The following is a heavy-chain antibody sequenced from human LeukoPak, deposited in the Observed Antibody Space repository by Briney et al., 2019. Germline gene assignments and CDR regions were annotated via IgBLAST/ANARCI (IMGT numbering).Heavy chain of an antibody. CDR2: INPGGGAT. Sequence: ASVTVSCKASGYAFPGHHIHWVRQAPGQGLQWMRTINPGGGATSYAQKFQGRVTMTRETSTSTVHMDLSSLRSDDTAVYYCARLRGYSFDVWGQGTLVTVSS. CDR3: ARLRGYSFDV. V-gene: IGHV1-46*01. J-gene: IGHJ3*01. CDR1: GYAFPGHH. D-gene: IGHD2-15*01.